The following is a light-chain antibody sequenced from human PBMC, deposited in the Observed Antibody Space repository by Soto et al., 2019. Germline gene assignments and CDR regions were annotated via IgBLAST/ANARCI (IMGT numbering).Light chain of an antibody. CDR3: QTWGAGNVV. V-gene: IGLV4-69*01. CDR1: SGHSSYV. J-gene: IGLJ2*01. Sequence: QSVLTQSPSASASLGASVKLTCTLSSGHSSYVIAWHQQQPEKGPRYLMNLNSDGSHSKGDGIPDRFSGSSSGAERYLTISSLQSEDEADYYCQTWGAGNVVFGGGTKVTVL. CDR2: LNSDGSH.